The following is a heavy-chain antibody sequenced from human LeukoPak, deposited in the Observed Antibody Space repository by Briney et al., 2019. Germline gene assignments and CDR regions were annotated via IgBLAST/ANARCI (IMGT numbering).Heavy chain of an antibody. D-gene: IGHD3-10*01. J-gene: IGHJ3*02. Sequence: PSETLSLTCTVSGGPISSYYWSWIRQPAGKGLEWIGRIYTSGSTNYNPSLKSRVTMSVDTSKNQFSLKLSSVTAADTAVYYCARDPGGEILWFGELTNDAFDIWGQGTMVTVSS. CDR1: GGPISSYY. V-gene: IGHV4-4*07. CDR3: ARDPGGEILWFGELTNDAFDI. CDR2: IYTSGST.